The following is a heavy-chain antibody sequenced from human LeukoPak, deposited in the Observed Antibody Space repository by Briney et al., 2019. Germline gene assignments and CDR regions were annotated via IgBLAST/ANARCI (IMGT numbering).Heavy chain of an antibody. CDR1: GYSFTSYW. Sequence: RLGESLKISCKGSGYSFTSYWIGWVRQMPGKGLEWMGIIYPGDSDTRYSPSFQGQVTISADKSISTAYLQWSSLKASDTAMYYCASQGWGKVAGMSVGYFQHWGQGTLVTVSS. CDR3: ASQGWGKVAGMSVGYFQH. D-gene: IGHD6-19*01. CDR2: IYPGDSDT. J-gene: IGHJ1*01. V-gene: IGHV5-51*01.